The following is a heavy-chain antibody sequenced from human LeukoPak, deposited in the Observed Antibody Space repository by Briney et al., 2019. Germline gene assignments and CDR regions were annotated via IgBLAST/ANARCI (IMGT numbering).Heavy chain of an antibody. J-gene: IGHJ4*02. D-gene: IGHD6-19*01. CDR1: GFTYSSYS. CDR2: ISSSSSYI. Sequence: PGGSLRLSCAASGFTYSSYSMNWVRQAPGKGLEWVSSISSSSSYIYYADSVKGRFTISRDNAKNSLYLQMNSLRAEDTAVYYCARSPEWLVPLGVIDYWGQGTLVTVSS. CDR3: ARSPEWLVPLGVIDY. V-gene: IGHV3-21*01.